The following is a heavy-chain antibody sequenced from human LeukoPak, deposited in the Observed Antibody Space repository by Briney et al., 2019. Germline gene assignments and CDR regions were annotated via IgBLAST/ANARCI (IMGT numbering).Heavy chain of an antibody. CDR3: ASQSAYYDSSGYGETRVTIDY. Sequence: SETLSLTCTVSGGSISSSSYYWGWIRQPPGKGLEWIGSIYYSGSTNYNPSLKSRVTISVDTSKNQFSLKLSSVTAADTAVYYCASQSAYYDSSGYGETRVTIDYWGQGTLVTVSS. J-gene: IGHJ4*02. V-gene: IGHV4-39*07. D-gene: IGHD3-22*01. CDR2: IYYSGST. CDR1: GGSISSSSYY.